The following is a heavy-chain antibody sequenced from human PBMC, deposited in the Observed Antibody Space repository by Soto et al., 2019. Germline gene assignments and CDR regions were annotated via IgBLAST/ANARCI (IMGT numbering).Heavy chain of an antibody. V-gene: IGHV1-2*02. CDR3: ARDLPPSNYFDY. Sequence: ASVKVSCKASGYTFSSYGITWVRQAPGQGLEWMGWINPNSGGTNYAQKFQGRVTMTRDTSISTAYMELSRLRSDDTAVYYCARDLPPSNYFDYWGQGTLVTVSS. CDR1: GYTFSSYG. J-gene: IGHJ4*02. CDR2: INPNSGGT.